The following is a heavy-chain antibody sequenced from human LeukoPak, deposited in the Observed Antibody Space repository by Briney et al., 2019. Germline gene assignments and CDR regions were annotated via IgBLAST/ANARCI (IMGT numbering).Heavy chain of an antibody. CDR2: INSDGSST. CDR1: GFTFSNYW. V-gene: IGHV3-74*01. Sequence: GGSLRLSCAASGFTFSNYWIHWVRHAPGKGLVWVSRINSDGSSTSYADSVKGRFTISRDNAKNTLYLQMNSLRAEDTALYYCARPLGGSSYYWFDPWGQGTLVTVSS. J-gene: IGHJ5*02. CDR3: ARPLGGSSYYWFDP. D-gene: IGHD6-13*01.